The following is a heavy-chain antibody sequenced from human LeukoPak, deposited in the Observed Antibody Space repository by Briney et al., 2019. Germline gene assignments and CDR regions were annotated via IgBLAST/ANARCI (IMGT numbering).Heavy chain of an antibody. Sequence: GGSLRLSCAASGVTLSSYAMSWVRQAPGKGLDWVANIKQDGTDKYYVDSVKGRFTISRDNAKNLLYLQMNSLRAEDAAVYYCAREKLDTRGYVDYWGQGTLVTVSS. CDR2: IKQDGTDK. CDR3: AREKLDTRGYVDY. J-gene: IGHJ4*02. V-gene: IGHV3-7*01. CDR1: GVTLSSYA. D-gene: IGHD3-22*01.